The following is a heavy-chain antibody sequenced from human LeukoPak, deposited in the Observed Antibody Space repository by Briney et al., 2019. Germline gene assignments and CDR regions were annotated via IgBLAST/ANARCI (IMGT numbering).Heavy chain of an antibody. D-gene: IGHD3-9*01. Sequence: GGSLRLSCAASGFTFSSYDMHWVRQATGKGLEWVSAIGTAGDTYYPGSVKGRFTISRENAKNSLYLQMNSLRAGDTAVYYCARSRFIRYFDWLLSPGAFDIWGQGTMVTVSS. CDR1: GFTFSSYD. J-gene: IGHJ3*02. V-gene: IGHV3-13*01. CDR2: IGTAGDT. CDR3: ARSRFIRYFDWLLSPGAFDI.